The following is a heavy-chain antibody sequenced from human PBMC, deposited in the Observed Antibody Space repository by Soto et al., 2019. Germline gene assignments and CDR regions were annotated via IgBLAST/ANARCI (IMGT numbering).Heavy chain of an antibody. D-gene: IGHD2-15*01. CDR3: ARDLKEYCSDGKCNWFDP. J-gene: IGHJ5*02. V-gene: IGHV4-59*01. CDR2: ISYSGST. CDR1: GASITTYY. Sequence: SETLSLTCTVSGASITTYYWSWIRRPPGKGLEWIGYISYSGSTDYNPSLKSRVTISFDASKNQISLQVRSATAADAAVYYCARDLKEYCSDGKCNWFDPWGQGTLVTVSS.